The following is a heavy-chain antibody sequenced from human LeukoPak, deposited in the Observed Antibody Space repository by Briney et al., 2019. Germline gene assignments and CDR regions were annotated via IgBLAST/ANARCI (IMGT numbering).Heavy chain of an antibody. J-gene: IGHJ4*02. CDR2: AYYSGGT. V-gene: IGHV4-39*01. CDR3: ARYFSSTQSSYFDN. CDR1: GGSISSSNYY. D-gene: IGHD2-2*01. Sequence: SETLSLTCSVSGGSISSSNYYWAWIRQPPGKGLEWIGRAYYSGGTYYNPSLESRVTISTDTSKKQLSLKLTSVTAADTAGYYCARYFSSTQSSYFDNWGQGTLVTVSS.